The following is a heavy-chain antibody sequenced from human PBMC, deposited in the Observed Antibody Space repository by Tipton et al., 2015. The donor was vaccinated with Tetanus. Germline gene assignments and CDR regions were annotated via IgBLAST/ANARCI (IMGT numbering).Heavy chain of an antibody. J-gene: IGHJ6*02. Sequence: TLSLTCAVYGGSFSGYYWSWIRQPPGKGLEWIGEINHSGSTNYNPSLKSRVTISVDTSKNQFSLKLSSVTAADTAVYYCARGYSNKGLDVWGQGTTVTVSS. CDR2: INHSGST. CDR3: ARGYSNKGLDV. CDR1: GGSFSGYY. D-gene: IGHD4-11*01. V-gene: IGHV4-34*01.